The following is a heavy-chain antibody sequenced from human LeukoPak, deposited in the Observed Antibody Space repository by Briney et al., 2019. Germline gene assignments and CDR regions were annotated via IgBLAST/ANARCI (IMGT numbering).Heavy chain of an antibody. V-gene: IGHV4-59*01. CDR3: ARDMSQKWFYY. CDR1: SGSISSDY. D-gene: IGHD3-22*01. CDR2: TYYSGSGTT. Sequence: SETLSLTCTVSSGSISSDYWSWIRQSPGKGLEWIGSTYYSGSGTTNYNPSLKSRVTMSIDRSKSLFSLRLSSVTAADTAVYYCARDMSQKWFYYWGQGALVTVFS. J-gene: IGHJ4*02.